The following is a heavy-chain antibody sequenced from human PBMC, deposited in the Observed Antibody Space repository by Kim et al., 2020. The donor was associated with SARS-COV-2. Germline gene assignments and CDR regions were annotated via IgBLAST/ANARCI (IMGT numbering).Heavy chain of an antibody. J-gene: IGHJ2*01. D-gene: IGHD3-3*01. V-gene: IGHV3-13*04. Sequence: GGSLRLSCAASGFTFSSYDMHWVRQATGKGLEWVSAIGTAGDTYYPGSVKGRFTISRENAKNSLYLQMNSLRAGDTAVYYCARGGYYDFWSGYFVAYRYFDLWGRGTLVTVSS. CDR2: IGTAGDT. CDR3: ARGGYYDFWSGYFVAYRYFDL. CDR1: GFTFSSYD.